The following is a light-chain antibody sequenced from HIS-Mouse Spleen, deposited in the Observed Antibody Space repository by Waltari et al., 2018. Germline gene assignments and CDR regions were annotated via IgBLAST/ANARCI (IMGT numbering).Light chain of an antibody. CDR2: LGS. Sequence: VMTQSPLSLPVTPGEPASISCRSSQSLLHSNGYNYLDWYLQKPGQSPQLLIYLGSNRASGVPDRFSGSGSGTDFTLKISRVEAEDVGVYYCMQALQTPITFGQGTRLEIK. CDR3: MQALQTPIT. V-gene: IGKV2-28*01. J-gene: IGKJ5*01. CDR1: QSLLHSNGYNY.